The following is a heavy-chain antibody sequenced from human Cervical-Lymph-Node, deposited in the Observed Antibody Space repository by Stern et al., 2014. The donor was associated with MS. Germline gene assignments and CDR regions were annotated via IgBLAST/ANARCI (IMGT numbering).Heavy chain of an antibody. CDR3: ARGYSYDLSYYYYAMDV. D-gene: IGHD5-18*01. Sequence: VQLVEPGAEVKKPGSSVKVSCKASGGIFSSYAISWVRQAPGQGLEWMGGIIPIFGTANYAQKFQGRVTITADESTNTAYMELSSLRSDDTAIYYCARGYSYDLSYYYYAMDVWGQGTTVTVSS. J-gene: IGHJ6*02. V-gene: IGHV1-69*01. CDR1: GGIFSSYA. CDR2: IIPIFGTA.